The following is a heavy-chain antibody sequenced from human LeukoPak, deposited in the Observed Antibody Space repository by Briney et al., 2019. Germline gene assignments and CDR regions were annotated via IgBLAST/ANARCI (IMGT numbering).Heavy chain of an antibody. CDR3: ARSSSPYYFDY. CDR2: VNNDGSST. V-gene: IGHV3-74*01. CDR1: GFSFSSYW. Sequence: GGSLRLSCGASGFSFSSYWMHWVRQAPGKGLMWVSRVNNDGSSTTYADSVEGRFTISRDNARTTLYLQMTSLRAEDTAVYYCARSSSPYYFDYWGQGTLVTASS. D-gene: IGHD6-19*01. J-gene: IGHJ4*02.